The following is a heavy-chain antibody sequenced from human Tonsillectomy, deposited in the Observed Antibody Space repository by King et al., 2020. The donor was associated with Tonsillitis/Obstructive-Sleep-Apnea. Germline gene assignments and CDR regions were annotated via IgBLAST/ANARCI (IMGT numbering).Heavy chain of an antibody. V-gene: IGHV4-34*01. CDR1: GGSFSDYY. J-gene: IGHJ6*03. Sequence: VQLQQWGAGLLKPSETLSLTCAVYGGSFSDYYWSWIRQPPGKGLEWIGEINHSGSTNYNPSLKSRVTISVDTSKNQFSLTLSSVTAADTAVYYCARGPIVVVPAAIMSAYYYYMDVWGTGTTVTVSS. CDR3: ARGPIVVVPAAIMSAYYYYMDV. CDR2: INHSGST. D-gene: IGHD2-2*01.